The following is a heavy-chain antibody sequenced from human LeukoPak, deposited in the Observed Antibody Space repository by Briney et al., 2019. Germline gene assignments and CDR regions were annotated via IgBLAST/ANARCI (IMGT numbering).Heavy chain of an antibody. D-gene: IGHD6-13*01. J-gene: IGHJ3*02. Sequence: SETLSLTCTVSGGSISSYYWSWIRQPPGKGLEWIGYIYYSGSTNYNPSLKSRVTISVDTSKNQFSLKLSSVTAADTAVYYCAREIAAAGPTGAFDIWGQGTMVTVSS. V-gene: IGHV4-59*01. CDR2: IYYSGST. CDR1: GGSISSYY. CDR3: AREIAAAGPTGAFDI.